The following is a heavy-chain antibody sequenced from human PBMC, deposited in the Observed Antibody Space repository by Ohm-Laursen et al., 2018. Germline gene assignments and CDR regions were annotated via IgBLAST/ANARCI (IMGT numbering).Heavy chain of an antibody. D-gene: IGHD2/OR15-2a*01. CDR3: ARTRNFQPYDV. J-gene: IGHJ3*01. Sequence: GSLRLSCTASGFTISNNYMNWVRQAPGKGLEWVSLIYSGGDMFYADSVKGRFTISRDKSKNTLYLQMNSLKTEDTAVYYCARTRNFQPYDVWGQGTMVIVSS. CDR2: IYSGGDM. CDR1: GFTISNNY. V-gene: IGHV3-53*01.